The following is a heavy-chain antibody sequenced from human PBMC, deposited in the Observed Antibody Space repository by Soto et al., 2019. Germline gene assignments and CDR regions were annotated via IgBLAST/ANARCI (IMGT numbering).Heavy chain of an antibody. CDR3: ARPDIVAAIGGALDC. CDR2: IWNDGTSR. Sequence: QVQLVESGGSVVQPGRSLRLSCEASGFTFSNYGMHWVRQAPGKGLEWVAVIWNDGTSRYYADSVKGRFTISRDNSKNTLFLQMNNQRAEDTAVYYCARPDIVAAIGGALDCWGQGTLVTVSS. J-gene: IGHJ4*02. CDR1: GFTFSNYG. D-gene: IGHD5-12*01. V-gene: IGHV3-33*01.